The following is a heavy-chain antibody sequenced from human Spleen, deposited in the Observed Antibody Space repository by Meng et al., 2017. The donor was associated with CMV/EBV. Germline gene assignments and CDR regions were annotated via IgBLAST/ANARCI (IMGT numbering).Heavy chain of an antibody. CDR2: IRSSDGHV. J-gene: IGHJ4*02. D-gene: IGHD3-16*02. CDR3: ARDRSLYFFDY. V-gene: IGHV3-21*04. CDR1: GFNLMTYN. Sequence: GGSLRLSCAASGFNLMTYNMHWVRQVPGKGLEWVSCIRSSDGHVHYADSVKGRFTISRDNAKSSLYLQLKTLRVEDTAVYYCARDRSLYFFDYWGQGTLVTVSS.